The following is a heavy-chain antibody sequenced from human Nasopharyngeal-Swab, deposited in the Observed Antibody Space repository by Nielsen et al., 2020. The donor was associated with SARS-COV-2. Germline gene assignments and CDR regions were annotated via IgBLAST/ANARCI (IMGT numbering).Heavy chain of an antibody. CDR1: GGSITAYY. V-gene: IGHV4-34*01. CDR2: INHSGST. Sequence: GSLRLSCTVSGGSITAYYWNWFRQPPGKGLEWIAEINHSGSTSYNPSLRSRVTLSVDTSMNQVSLEVSSVTAADTAVYYCARGLSGVVPAPILGLGPYYYYYYMDVWGKGTTVTVSS. J-gene: IGHJ6*03. D-gene: IGHD2-2*01. CDR3: ARGLSGVVPAPILGLGPYYYYYYMDV.